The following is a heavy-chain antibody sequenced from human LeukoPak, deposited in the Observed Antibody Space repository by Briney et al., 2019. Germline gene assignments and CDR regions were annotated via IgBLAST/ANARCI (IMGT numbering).Heavy chain of an antibody. Sequence: GGSLRLSCAASRFTFSTYWMSWVRQAPGRGLEWVANIKQDGSEKYYVDSVKGRFTISRDNAKNSLYLQMNSLRAEDTAVYYCARGVTEGGYWGQGTLVTVSS. CDR1: RFTFSTYW. J-gene: IGHJ4*02. CDR2: IKQDGSEK. D-gene: IGHD1-14*01. CDR3: ARGVTEGGY. V-gene: IGHV3-7*05.